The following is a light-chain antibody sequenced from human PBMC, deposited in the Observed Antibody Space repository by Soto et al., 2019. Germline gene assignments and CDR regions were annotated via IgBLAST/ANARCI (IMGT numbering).Light chain of an antibody. V-gene: IGLV4-69*01. Sequence: QTVVTQSPSASASLGASVKLTCTLSSGHSSYAIAWHQQQPEKGPRYLMKLNSDGSHSKGDGIPDRFSGSSSGAECYLIISSLQSEDEADYYCQTWGTGIHVFGTGTKVTVL. CDR1: SGHSSYA. CDR3: QTWGTGIHV. J-gene: IGLJ1*01. CDR2: LNSDGSH.